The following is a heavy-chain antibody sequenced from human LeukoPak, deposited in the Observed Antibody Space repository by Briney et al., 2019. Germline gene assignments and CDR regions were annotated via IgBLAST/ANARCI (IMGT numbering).Heavy chain of an antibody. CDR1: DGSFSGYY. D-gene: IGHD2-2*02. CDR3: ARGPAGRCSSTSCYTPGYYYYMDV. J-gene: IGHJ6*03. CDR2: INHSGST. Sequence: SETLSLTCAVYDGSFSGYYWSWIRQPPGKGLEWIGEINHSGSTNYNPSLKSRVTISVDTSKNQFSLKLSSVTAADTAVYYCARGPAGRCSSTSCYTPGYYYYMDVWGKGTTVTVSS. V-gene: IGHV4-34*01.